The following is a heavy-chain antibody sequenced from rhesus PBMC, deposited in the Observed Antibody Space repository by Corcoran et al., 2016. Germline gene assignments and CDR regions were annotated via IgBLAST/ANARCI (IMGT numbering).Heavy chain of an antibody. Sequence: QVTLKESGPALVKPTQTLTLTCTFSGFSISTSGTGVGWIRQPPGKALEWLASIYWNDSKYYSAWLKRRLTSSKDTSKNRVVLTMTSMDPVDTATYYCARALRGYSGYSSGTFGYWGQGVLVTVSS. V-gene: IGHV2-95*01. CDR1: GFSISTSGTG. CDR2: IYWNDSK. D-gene: IGHD5-30*01. CDR3: ARALRGYSGYSSGTFGY. J-gene: IGHJ4*01.